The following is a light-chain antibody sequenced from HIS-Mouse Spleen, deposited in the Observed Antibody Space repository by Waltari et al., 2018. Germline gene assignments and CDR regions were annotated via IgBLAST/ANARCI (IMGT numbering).Light chain of an antibody. Sequence: QSALTQPASVSGSPGQSITISCTGPSSDVGIHNLVPWYQQHPGKAPKLMIYEGSKRPSGVSNRFSGSKSGNTASLTISGLQAEDEADYYCCSYAGSSTYVFGTGTKVTVL. CDR1: SSDVGIHNL. V-gene: IGLV2-23*01. CDR3: CSYAGSSTYV. CDR2: EGS. J-gene: IGLJ1*01.